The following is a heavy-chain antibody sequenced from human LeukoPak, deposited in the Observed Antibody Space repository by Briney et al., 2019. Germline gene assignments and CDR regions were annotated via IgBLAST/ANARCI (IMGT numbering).Heavy chain of an antibody. CDR2: IRYDGSNK. Sequence: PGGSLRLSCAASGFTFSSYGMHWVRQAPGKGLEGVAFIRYDGSNKYYADSVKGRFTISRDNSKNTLYLQMNSLTAEDTAVYYCARELVYYDRSGYHLSDAFDIWGQGTLVTVSS. CDR3: ARELVYYDRSGYHLSDAFDI. V-gene: IGHV3-30*02. J-gene: IGHJ3*02. D-gene: IGHD3-22*01. CDR1: GFTFSSYG.